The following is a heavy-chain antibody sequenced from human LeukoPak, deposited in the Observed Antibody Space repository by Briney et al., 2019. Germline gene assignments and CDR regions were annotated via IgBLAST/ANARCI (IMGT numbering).Heavy chain of an antibody. D-gene: IGHD6-13*01. CDR2: IYYSGST. J-gene: IGHJ4*02. V-gene: IGHV4-39*07. CDR3: ARGGVNSSPFDY. CDR1: GGSISSSSYY. Sequence: PSETLSLTCTVSGGSISSSSYYWGWIRQPPGKGLEWIGSIYYSGSTYYNPSLKSRVTISVDTSKNQFSLKLSSVTAADTAVYYCARGGVNSSPFDYWGQGTLVTVSS.